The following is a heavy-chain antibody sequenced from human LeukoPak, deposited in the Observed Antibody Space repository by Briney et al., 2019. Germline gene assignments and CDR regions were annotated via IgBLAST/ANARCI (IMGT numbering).Heavy chain of an antibody. CDR1: GFTFSSYE. J-gene: IGHJ4*02. V-gene: IGHV3-48*03. CDR2: ISSKGRTI. Sequence: GGSLRPSCAASGFTFSSYEINSVRQAPGKGLEWVSYISSKGRTIYYADCVKGRFTISRDNAKNSLYQQTTSLRAEDRAVFYCARDRGGTDDFWSGYYAGYFDYWGQGTLITVSS. CDR3: ARDRGGTDDFWSGYYAGYFDY. D-gene: IGHD3-3*01.